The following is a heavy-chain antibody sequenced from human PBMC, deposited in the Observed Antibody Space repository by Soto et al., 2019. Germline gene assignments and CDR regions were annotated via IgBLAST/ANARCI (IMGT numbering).Heavy chain of an antibody. CDR2: INDSGST. CDR1: GGSIRSAGHY. J-gene: IGHJ5*02. D-gene: IGHD2-8*01. Sequence: PSETLSLTCTVSGGSIRSAGHYWSWIRQHPGKGLEWIGYINDSGSTFYNPSLRSRLNISVDTSENQFSLRLTSVTAADTAVYFCARWGGFCQHAVCAGPLDPWGQGPLVTVYS. CDR3: ARWGGFCQHAVCAGPLDP. V-gene: IGHV4-31*03.